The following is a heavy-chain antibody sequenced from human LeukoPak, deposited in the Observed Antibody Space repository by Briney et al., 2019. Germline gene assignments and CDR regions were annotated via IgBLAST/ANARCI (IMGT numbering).Heavy chain of an antibody. V-gene: IGHV1-69*05. J-gene: IGHJ5*02. CDR1: GGTFSSYA. CDR3: ARVVYYDSSGPNNWFDP. D-gene: IGHD3-22*01. Sequence: SVKVSCKASGGTFSSYAISWVRQAPGQGLEWVGGIIPIFGTANYAQKFQGRVTITTDESTSTAYMELSSLRSEDTAVYYCARVVYYDSSGPNNWFDPWGQETLVTVSS. CDR2: IIPIFGTA.